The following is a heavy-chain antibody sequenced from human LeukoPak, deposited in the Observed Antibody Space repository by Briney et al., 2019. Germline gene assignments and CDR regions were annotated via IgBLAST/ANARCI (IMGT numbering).Heavy chain of an antibody. CDR3: PRTGYHYGSGSHYAFDI. V-gene: IGHV5-51*01. J-gene: IGHJ3*02. CDR2: IYPGDSDT. CDR1: GYPFSNQW. Sequence: GESLEISCQASGYPFSNQWIGWVRQMPGKGLEWMGIIYPGDSDTRYSPSFQGQVTISVDKSITTAYLEWSSLKASDTAMYYCPRTGYHYGSGSHYAFDIWGQGTMVTVSS. D-gene: IGHD3-10*01.